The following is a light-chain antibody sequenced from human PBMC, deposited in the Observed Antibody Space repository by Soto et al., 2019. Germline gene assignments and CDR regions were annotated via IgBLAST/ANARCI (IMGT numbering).Light chain of an antibody. CDR3: QQYYTVPYT. J-gene: IGKJ2*01. Sequence: DIVMTQSPDSLAVSLGARATINCKSSQSVLYSSTNKTYLAWYQQKPGQPPKLLIYWASTRESGVPDRFSGSGSGTDFTLTISSLQAEDVAVYYCQQYYTVPYTFGQGTKLEIK. CDR1: QSVLYSSTNKTY. V-gene: IGKV4-1*01. CDR2: WAS.